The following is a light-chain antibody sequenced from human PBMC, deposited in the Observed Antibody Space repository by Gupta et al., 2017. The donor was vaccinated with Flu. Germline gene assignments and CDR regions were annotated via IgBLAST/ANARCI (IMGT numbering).Light chain of an antibody. Sequence: SYVLTQAPSVSVAPGQTARITCGGNNIGSKSVHWYQQKPGQAPVLVVYDNSDRPSGIPERFSGSNSDNTATLTISRVEAGDEADYYCQVRDNNSDHVVFGGGTKLTVL. CDR3: QVRDNNSDHVV. V-gene: IGLV3-21*02. J-gene: IGLJ2*01. CDR2: DNS. CDR1: NIGSKS.